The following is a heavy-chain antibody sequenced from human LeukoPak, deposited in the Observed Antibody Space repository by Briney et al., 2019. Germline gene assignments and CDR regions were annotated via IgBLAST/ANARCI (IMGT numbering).Heavy chain of an antibody. CDR1: GGSISSGSYY. D-gene: IGHD6-13*01. J-gene: IGHJ5*02. Sequence: PSQTLSLTCTVSGGSISSGSYYWSWIRQPAGKGLEWIGRMYTSGSTNYNPSLKSRVTISVDTSKNQFSLKLSSVTAADTAVYYCARYIANWFDPWGQGTLVTVSS. V-gene: IGHV4-61*02. CDR2: MYTSGST. CDR3: ARYIANWFDP.